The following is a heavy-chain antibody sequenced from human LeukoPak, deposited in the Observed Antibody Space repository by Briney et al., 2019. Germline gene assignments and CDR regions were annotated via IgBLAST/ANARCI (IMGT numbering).Heavy chain of an antibody. CDR1: GGSITSTDHY. Sequence: PSETLSLICSVSGGSITSTDHYWGWIRQPPGKGLEWVGTTYNGATIYYNPSLRSRVSLSADTSKNQFSLKLNSVTAADTAVYYCAREGGTSWPPDLWDFWGQGTLVTVSS. J-gene: IGHJ4*02. D-gene: IGHD2-15*01. CDR2: TYNGATI. CDR3: AREGGTSWPPDLWDF. V-gene: IGHV4-39*07.